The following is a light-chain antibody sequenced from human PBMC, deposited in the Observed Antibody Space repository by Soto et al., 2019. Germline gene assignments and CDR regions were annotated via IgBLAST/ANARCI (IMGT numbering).Light chain of an antibody. CDR2: GAS. V-gene: IGKV1-9*01. CDR3: KQLHNYPPT. J-gene: IGKJ5*01. CDR1: QGIFSY. Sequence: DIHLSQSPSFLSASVGDSVTITCRASQGIFSYLAWYQQKPGKAPEHLIYGASTLQSGVPSRFSGRGSGKEFTLTSSNLQAEDVATYLCKQLHNYPPTFGQGTRLEIK.